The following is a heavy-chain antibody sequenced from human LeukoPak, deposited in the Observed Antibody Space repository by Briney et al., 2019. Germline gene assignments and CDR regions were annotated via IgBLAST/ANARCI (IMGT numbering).Heavy chain of an antibody. CDR3: TRDGRNYYDSSGYLTLLDY. J-gene: IGHJ4*02. V-gene: IGHV3-49*04. CDR1: GSTFGDHA. D-gene: IGHD3-22*01. Sequence: GGSLRLSCTAAGSTFGDHAMSWVRQAQGKGLEWVGFIRSKAYGGTTEYAASVKGRFTIPRDDSKSIAYMQMRSLKTEDTAVYYCTRDGRNYYDSSGYLTLLDYWGQGTLVTVSS. CDR2: IRSKAYGGTT.